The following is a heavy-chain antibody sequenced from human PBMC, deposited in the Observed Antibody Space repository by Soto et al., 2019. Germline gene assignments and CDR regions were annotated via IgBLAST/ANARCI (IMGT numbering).Heavy chain of an antibody. Sequence: EVQLVESGGGLVQPGRSLRLSCAASGFTFDDYAMHWVRQAPGKGLEWVSYITWNSGYIGYADSVKGRFTISRDNANNSLYLQMNSLKPEDTVFYYCAKALYGSSSSPIDYWGQGTLVTVSS. CDR3: AKALYGSSSSPIDY. V-gene: IGHV3-9*01. J-gene: IGHJ4*02. CDR1: GFTFDDYA. CDR2: ITWNSGYI. D-gene: IGHD6-13*01.